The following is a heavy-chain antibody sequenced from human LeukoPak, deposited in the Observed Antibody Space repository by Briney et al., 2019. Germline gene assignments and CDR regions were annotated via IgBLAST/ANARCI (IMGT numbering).Heavy chain of an antibody. CDR3: ARQIASAGTAGFDF. J-gene: IGHJ4*02. CDR2: IYSTGST. Sequence: SETLSLTCTVSGGSISSYYWSGIRQPAGRGLEWIGRIYSTGSTNYNPSLKSRVTMSVDTSKNQFSLRLRSVTAADTAVYYCARQIASAGTAGFDFWGQGALVTVSS. V-gene: IGHV4-4*07. D-gene: IGHD6-13*01. CDR1: GGSISSYY.